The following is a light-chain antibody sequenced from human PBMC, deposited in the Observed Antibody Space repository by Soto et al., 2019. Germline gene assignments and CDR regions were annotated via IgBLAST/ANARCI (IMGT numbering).Light chain of an antibody. CDR1: SSNIGGNS. J-gene: IGLJ1*01. V-gene: IGLV2-8*01. CDR3: ISYGGSNNYV. CDR2: EVS. Sequence: QSVLTQPPSVSAAPGQKVTISCSGSSSNIGGNSVSWYQQHPGKAPKLIIYEVSKRPSGVPDRFSGSKSGDTASLTVSGLQAEDEADYYCISYGGSNNYVFGSG.